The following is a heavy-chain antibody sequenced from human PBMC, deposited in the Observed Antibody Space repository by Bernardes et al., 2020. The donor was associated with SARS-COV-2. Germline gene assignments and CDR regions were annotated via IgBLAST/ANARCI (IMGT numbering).Heavy chain of an antibody. V-gene: IGHV1-18*01. J-gene: IGHJ6*02. CDR1: GYTFTSYG. D-gene: IGHD2-2*01. CDR2: ISAYNGNT. CDR3: ARGLVVVPAVRYYYYGMDV. Sequence: ASVKVSCKASGYTFTSYGISWVRQAPGQGLEWMGWISAYNGNTNYAQKLQGRVTMTTDTSTSTAYMELRSLRSDDTAVYYCARGLVVVPAVRYYYYGMDVWGQGTTVTVSS.